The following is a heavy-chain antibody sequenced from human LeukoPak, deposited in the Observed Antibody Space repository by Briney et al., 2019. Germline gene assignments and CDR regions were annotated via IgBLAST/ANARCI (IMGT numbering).Heavy chain of an antibody. CDR1: GFTFSTYA. Sequence: QAGGSLRLSCAASGFTFSTYAMSWVRQAPGKGLEWVSTISGSGAKTYYADYVRGRFTISRDHSKNTLYLHMNSLRAEDTAVYYCAKERARYTNPYYFDYWGQGTLVTVSS. CDR3: AKERARYTNPYYFDY. D-gene: IGHD3-16*02. J-gene: IGHJ4*02. CDR2: ISGSGAKT. V-gene: IGHV3-23*01.